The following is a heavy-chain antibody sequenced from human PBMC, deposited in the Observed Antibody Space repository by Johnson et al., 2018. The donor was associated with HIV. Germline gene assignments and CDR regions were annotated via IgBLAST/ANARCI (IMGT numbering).Heavy chain of an antibody. V-gene: IGHV3-30-3*02. J-gene: IGHJ3*02. D-gene: IGHD3-9*01. Sequence: VQLVESGGGVVQPGRSLRLSCAASGFTFSSYAMHWVRQAPGKGLEWVAVISYCGSNKYYADSVKGRFTISRDNSKNTLYLQMNSLRAEDTAVYYCAKSNSLGGAGYQPHDAFDIWGQGTMVTVSS. CDR2: ISYCGSNK. CDR3: AKSNSLGGAGYQPHDAFDI. CDR1: GFTFSSYA.